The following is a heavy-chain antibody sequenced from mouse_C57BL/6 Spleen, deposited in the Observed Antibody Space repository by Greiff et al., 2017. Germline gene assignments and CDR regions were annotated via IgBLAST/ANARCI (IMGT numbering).Heavy chain of an antibody. V-gene: IGHV5-16*01. CDR1: GFTFSDYY. Sequence: EVKVVESEGGLVQPGSSMKLSCTASGFTFSDYYMAWVRQVPEKGLEWVANINYDGSSTYYLDSLKSRFIISRDNAKNILYLQMSSLKSEDTATYYCARDRDSRAMDYWGQGTSVTVSS. J-gene: IGHJ4*01. CDR3: ARDRDSRAMDY. CDR2: INYDGSST.